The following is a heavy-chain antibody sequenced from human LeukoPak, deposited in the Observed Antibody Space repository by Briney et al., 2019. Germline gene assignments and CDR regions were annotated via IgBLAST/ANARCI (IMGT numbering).Heavy chain of an antibody. D-gene: IGHD5-18*01. Sequence: ASVKVSCKASGYTFTGHYMHWVRQAPGQGLEWMGWITPNSGGTKFAQQFQGRVTMARDTSISTAYMELSSLTSDDTAVYYCATSATVGFGSYWGQGTMVTVSS. CDR3: ATSATVGFGSY. CDR2: ITPNSGGT. V-gene: IGHV1-2*02. CDR1: GYTFTGHY. J-gene: IGHJ4*02.